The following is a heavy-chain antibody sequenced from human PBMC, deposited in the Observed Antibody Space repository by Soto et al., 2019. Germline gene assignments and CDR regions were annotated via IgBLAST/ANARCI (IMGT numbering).Heavy chain of an antibody. V-gene: IGHV3-7*01. CDR2: IKQDGSEK. D-gene: IGHD6-13*01. J-gene: IGHJ4*02. CDR3: ARDHTSPGITGDY. CDR1: GVTFSSYW. Sequence: XGSLRLSCAASGVTFSSYWMSWVRQAPGKGLDWVADIKQDGSEKHYVDSVKGRFTISRDNVENSLYLQMNSLRAEDTAVYYCARDHTSPGITGDYWGQGTLVTVSS.